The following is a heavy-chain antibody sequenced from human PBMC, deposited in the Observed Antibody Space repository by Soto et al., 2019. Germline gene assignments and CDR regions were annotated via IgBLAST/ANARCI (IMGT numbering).Heavy chain of an antibody. CDR3: AREPDYGDYPYYYYGMDV. V-gene: IGHV1-18*04. CDR2: ISAYNGST. J-gene: IGHJ6*02. CDR1: GYTFTSYG. Sequence: ASVKVSCKASGYTFTSYGISWVRQAPGQGLEWMGWISAYNGSTNYAQKLQGRVTMTTDTSTSTAYMELRSLGSDDTAVYYCAREPDYGDYPYYYYGMDVWGQGTTVTVSS. D-gene: IGHD4-17*01.